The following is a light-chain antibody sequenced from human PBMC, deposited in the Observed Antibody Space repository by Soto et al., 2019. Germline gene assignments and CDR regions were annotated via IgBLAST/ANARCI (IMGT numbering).Light chain of an antibody. J-gene: IGKJ1*01. CDR2: QAS. CDR1: QSISSW. V-gene: IGKV1-5*03. CDR3: QHYNSYPWA. Sequence: LSASVGDRVTITCRASQSISSWLAWYQQKPGKAPKLLIYQASNLQSGVPSRFSGSGSGTEFTLTISSLQPDDFATYYCQHYNSYPWAFGQGTKVDIK.